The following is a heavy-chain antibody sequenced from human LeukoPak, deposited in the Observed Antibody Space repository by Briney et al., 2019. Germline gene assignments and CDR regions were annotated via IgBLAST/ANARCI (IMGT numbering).Heavy chain of an antibody. V-gene: IGHV1-69*13. CDR1: GGTFSSYA. Sequence: SVKVSCKASGGTFSSYAISWVRQAPGQGLXXXXXXXXXXXXXXYAQKFQGRVTITADESTSTAYMELSSLRSEDTAVYYCASPTRPTMVRGVTPMWYYYGMDVWGKGTTVTVSS. CDR3: ASPTRPTMVRGVTPMWYYYGMDV. CDR2: XXXXXXXX. J-gene: IGHJ6*04. D-gene: IGHD3-10*01.